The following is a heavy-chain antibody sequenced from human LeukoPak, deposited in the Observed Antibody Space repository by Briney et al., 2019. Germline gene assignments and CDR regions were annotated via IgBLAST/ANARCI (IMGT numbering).Heavy chain of an antibody. Sequence: GGSLRLSCAASGFSFSRYWMSWVRQAPGKGLEWLSYISESDNSIYYADSVKGRFTISRDNAKNSLSLQMNSLRVEDMAIYYCARVRGYSGSGTFWYFDLWGRGTLVTVSS. CDR2: ISESDNSI. V-gene: IGHV3-48*04. CDR3: ARVRGYSGSGTFWYFDL. CDR1: GFSFSRYW. D-gene: IGHD3-10*01. J-gene: IGHJ2*01.